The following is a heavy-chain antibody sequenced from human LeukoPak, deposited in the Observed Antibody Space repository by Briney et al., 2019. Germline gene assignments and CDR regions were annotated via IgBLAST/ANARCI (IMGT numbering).Heavy chain of an antibody. D-gene: IGHD6-25*01. J-gene: IGHJ4*02. Sequence: GGSLRLSCVASGFTFSTYSMTWVRQAPGKGLEWVSYINRASSTIYYADSVKGRFTISRDNAKNSLYLQMNGLRVEDTALYYCARDSGTSGADDYWGQGTLVTVSS. CDR1: GFTFSTYS. V-gene: IGHV3-48*01. CDR2: INRASSTI. CDR3: ARDSGTSGADDY.